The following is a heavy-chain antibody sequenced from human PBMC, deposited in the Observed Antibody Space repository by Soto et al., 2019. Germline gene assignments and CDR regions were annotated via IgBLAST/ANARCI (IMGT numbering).Heavy chain of an antibody. CDR3: ASGASRWYPYFFES. V-gene: IGHV1-69*01. J-gene: IGHJ4*02. CDR2: SIPYYNTL. CDR1: EGTFNSYA. D-gene: IGHD6-13*01. Sequence: QAQVVQSGAEVRKPGSSVKLSCKASEGTFNSYAIAWVRQAPGQGLEWMGGSIPYYNTLNYAQKFQDRVTITADDSTNPVYMELSSLRSDDTAVYFCASGASRWYPYFFESWAQGTLVTVSS.